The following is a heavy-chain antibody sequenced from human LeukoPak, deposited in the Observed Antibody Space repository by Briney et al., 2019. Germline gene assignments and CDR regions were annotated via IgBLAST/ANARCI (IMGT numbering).Heavy chain of an antibody. CDR1: GGSISSRSYY. D-gene: IGHD3-22*01. CDR2: IYYSGTT. Sequence: SETLSLTCTVSGGSISSRSYYWGWIRQPPGNGLKWIASIYYSGTTYYNPSLKSRLTIYVDTSKNQFSLKLTSVTAADTAVYYCARPGPQYYDSSGYYQNWGQGTLVTVSS. V-gene: IGHV4-39*01. J-gene: IGHJ4*02. CDR3: ARPGPQYYDSSGYYQN.